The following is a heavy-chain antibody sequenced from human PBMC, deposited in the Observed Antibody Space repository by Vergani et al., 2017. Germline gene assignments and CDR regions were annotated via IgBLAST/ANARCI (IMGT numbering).Heavy chain of an antibody. J-gene: IGHJ6*02. CDR3: ARHRGSGGFFPSSYFYGMDV. D-gene: IGHD3-10*01. V-gene: IGHV4-38-2*01. Sequence: QVQLQESGPGLVKPSETLTLTCDVSDSSIMTNPYWGWFRQSPGKGLEWIRCIHHSGDTHYNSSLKSRVPISIVSSSKFSLSLTSVTAADTAIYYCARHRGSGGFFPSSYFYGMDVWGHGTTVTVSS. CDR2: IHHSGDT. CDR1: DSSIMTNPY.